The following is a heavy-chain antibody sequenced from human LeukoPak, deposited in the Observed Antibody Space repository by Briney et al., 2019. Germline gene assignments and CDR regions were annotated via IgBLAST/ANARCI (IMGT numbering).Heavy chain of an antibody. J-gene: IGHJ4*02. CDR1: GFTVSSNY. Sequence: GSLRLSCAASGFTVSSNYMSWVRQPPGKGLEWIGSIYYSGSTYYNPSLKSRVTISVDTSKNQFSLKLSSVTAADTAVYYCARLELGESFFDYWGQGTLVTVSS. V-gene: IGHV4-39*01. CDR3: ARLELGESFFDY. D-gene: IGHD3-16*01. CDR2: IYYSGST.